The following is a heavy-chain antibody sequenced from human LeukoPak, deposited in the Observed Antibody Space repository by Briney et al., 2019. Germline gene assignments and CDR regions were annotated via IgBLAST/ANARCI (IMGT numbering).Heavy chain of an antibody. D-gene: IGHD2-21*01. Sequence: GGSLRLSCAASGFSFGSYWMSWVRQAPGKGLEWVANIKQDGNEEFYVDSVKGRFTISRDNGKNSLYLHMHSLGAEDTAVYYCATDLGHSIHYFVSWGQRTLVTVSS. CDR3: ATDLGHSIHYFVS. J-gene: IGHJ4*02. CDR2: IKQDGNEE. V-gene: IGHV3-7*01. CDR1: GFSFGSYW.